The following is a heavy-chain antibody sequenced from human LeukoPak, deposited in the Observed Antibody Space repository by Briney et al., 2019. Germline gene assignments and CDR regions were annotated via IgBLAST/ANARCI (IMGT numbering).Heavy chain of an antibody. D-gene: IGHD6-13*01. J-gene: IGHJ4*02. V-gene: IGHV4-59*01. CDR2: IYYSGST. Sequence: SETLSLTCTVSGGSISSYYWSWIRQPPGKGLEWIGYIYYSGSTNYNPSLKSRVTISVDTSKNQFSLKLSSVTAADTAVYYCARGSFGSSWELDYWGQGTLATVSS. CDR3: ARGSFGSSWELDY. CDR1: GGSISSYY.